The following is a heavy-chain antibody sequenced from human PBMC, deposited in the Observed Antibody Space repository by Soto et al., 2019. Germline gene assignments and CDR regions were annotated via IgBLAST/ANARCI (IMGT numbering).Heavy chain of an antibody. CDR1: GYTFTSYS. CDR2: INAGNGNT. D-gene: IGHD3-16*01. CDR3: ASIPIMITFGGVDAYYFDY. V-gene: IGHV1-3*01. Sequence: ASVKVSCKASGYTFTSYSMHWVRQAPGQRLEWMGWINAGNGNTKYSQKFQGRVTITRDTSASTAYMELSSLRSEDTAVYYCASIPIMITFGGVDAYYFDYWGQGTLVTVS. J-gene: IGHJ4*02.